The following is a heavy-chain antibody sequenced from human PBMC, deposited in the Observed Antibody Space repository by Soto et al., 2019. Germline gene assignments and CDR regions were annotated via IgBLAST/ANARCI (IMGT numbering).Heavy chain of an antibody. J-gene: IGHJ6*02. CDR2: IDPSDSYT. Sequence: GESLKISCKGSGYSFTSYWISWVRQMLGKGLEWMGRIDPSDSYTNYSPSFQGHVTISADKSISTAYLQWSSLKASDTAIYYCARQGGGDMRLTSYSYGMDVWGQGTTVTVSS. CDR1: GYSFTSYW. V-gene: IGHV5-10-1*01. CDR3: ARQGGGDMRLTSYSYGMDV. D-gene: IGHD3-16*01.